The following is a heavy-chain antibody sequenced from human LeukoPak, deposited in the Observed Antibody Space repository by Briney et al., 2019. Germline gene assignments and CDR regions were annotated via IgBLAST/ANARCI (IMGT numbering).Heavy chain of an antibody. CDR2: IYYSGST. D-gene: IGHD4-23*01. CDR3: AGYGGKNPFDY. V-gene: IGHV4-39*01. J-gene: IGHJ4*02. Sequence: SETLSLTCXVSGGSISXXXXXXGWIRQPPGXXXXXIGSIYYSGSTYYTXXLKSRVTXSVDTSKNQFSLKLSSVTAADTAVYYCAGYGGKNPFDYWGQGTLVTVSS. CDR1: GGSISXXXXX.